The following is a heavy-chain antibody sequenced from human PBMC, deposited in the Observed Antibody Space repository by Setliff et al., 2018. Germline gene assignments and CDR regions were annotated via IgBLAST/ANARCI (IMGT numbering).Heavy chain of an antibody. V-gene: IGHV3-20*04. CDR2: LSWRGDNI. D-gene: IGHD6-13*01. Sequence: GGSLRLSCAASGFTLSTYAMHWVRQSPGKGLEWVSGLSWRGDNIGYADSVKGRFTISRDNAKNSLYLQMTSLRAEDAALYYCARGRPLYSSPVDYWGQGTLVTVSS. J-gene: IGHJ4*02. CDR1: GFTLSTYA. CDR3: ARGRPLYSSPVDY.